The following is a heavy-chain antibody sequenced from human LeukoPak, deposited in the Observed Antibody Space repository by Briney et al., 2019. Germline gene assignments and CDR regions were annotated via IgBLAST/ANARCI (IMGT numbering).Heavy chain of an antibody. CDR3: ARERPGEDTFDI. Sequence: QPGGSLRLSCAASGFTFSSYEMNWVRQAPGKGLGWVSFISSSGNTIYYADSVKGRFIIYRDNAKNSLYLQMNSLRTEDTAVYYCARERPGEDTFDIWGQGTMVTVSS. D-gene: IGHD7-27*01. CDR1: GFTFSSYE. J-gene: IGHJ3*02. V-gene: IGHV3-48*03. CDR2: ISSSGNTI.